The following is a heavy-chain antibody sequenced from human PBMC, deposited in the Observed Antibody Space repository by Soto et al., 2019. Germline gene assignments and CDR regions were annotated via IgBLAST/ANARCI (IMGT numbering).Heavy chain of an antibody. CDR1: GGSISSYY. CDR2: IYYSGST. CDR3: ARARSYGYIFDY. Sequence: ASETLSLTCTVSGGSISSYYWSWIRQPPGKGLEWIGYIYYSGSTNYNPSLKSRVTISVDTSKNQFSLKLSSVTAADTAVYYCARARSYGYIFDYWGQGTLVTVSS. D-gene: IGHD5-18*01. V-gene: IGHV4-59*01. J-gene: IGHJ4*02.